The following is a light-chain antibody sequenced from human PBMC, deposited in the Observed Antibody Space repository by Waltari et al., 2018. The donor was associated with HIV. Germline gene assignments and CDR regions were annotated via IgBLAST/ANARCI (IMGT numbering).Light chain of an antibody. J-gene: IGLJ2*01. CDR2: QFN. CDR1: SSDVGGYNY. Sequence: QSALTQPASVSGSPGQAVNISCTGTSSDVGGYNYVSWYQQHPGKVPKFLIFQFNNRASGVSSRFSGSKAGNTATLTISGLQAEDEADYYCSSYTSGATVLFGGGTKLTV. V-gene: IGLV2-14*01. CDR3: SSYTSGATVL.